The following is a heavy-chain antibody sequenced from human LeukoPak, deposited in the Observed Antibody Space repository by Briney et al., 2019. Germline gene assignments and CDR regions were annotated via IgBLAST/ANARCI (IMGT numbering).Heavy chain of an antibody. J-gene: IGHJ6*03. D-gene: IGHD2-15*01. V-gene: IGHV1-18*01. CDR1: GYTFTNYG. Sequence: ASVKVSCTASGYTFTNYGIIWVRQAPGRGLEWMGWNSAYNDNTNYAQKLQGRVTMTTDTSTSTAYMELRRLRSDDTAVYYCARDLGRYCSGGRCHYYSYYMDVWGKGTTVTVSS. CDR3: ARDLGRYCSGGRCHYYSYYMDV. CDR2: NSAYNDNT.